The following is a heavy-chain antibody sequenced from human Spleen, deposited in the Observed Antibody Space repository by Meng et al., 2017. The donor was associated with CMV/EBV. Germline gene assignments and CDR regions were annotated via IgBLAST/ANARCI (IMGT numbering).Heavy chain of an antibody. CDR1: GFTFSSYS. D-gene: IGHD6-19*01. J-gene: IGHJ3*01. CDR2: ISITSSYK. Sequence: GGSLRLSCAASGFTFSSYSMNWVRQAPGKGLGWVSSISITSSYKDYADSVKGRFTISRDNAKNSLYLQMNSLRAEDTAVYFCLRDRLLAGSDSFDLWGQGTMVTRLL. CDR3: LRDRLLAGSDSFDL. V-gene: IGHV3-21*01.